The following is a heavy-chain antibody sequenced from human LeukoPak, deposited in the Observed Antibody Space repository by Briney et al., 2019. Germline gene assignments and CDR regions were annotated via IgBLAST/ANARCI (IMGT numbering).Heavy chain of an antibody. D-gene: IGHD2/OR15-2a*01. CDR1: GFTFSSYS. V-gene: IGHV3-21*01. J-gene: IGHJ5*01. Sequence: AGGSLRLSCAASGFTFSSYSMNWVRQAPGKGLEWVSSISSSSSYIYYADSVKGRFTISRDNAKNSLYLQMNSLRAEDTAVYYCATYSTKNAREFESWGQGTLVTVSS. CDR2: ISSSSSYI. CDR3: ATYSTKNAREFES.